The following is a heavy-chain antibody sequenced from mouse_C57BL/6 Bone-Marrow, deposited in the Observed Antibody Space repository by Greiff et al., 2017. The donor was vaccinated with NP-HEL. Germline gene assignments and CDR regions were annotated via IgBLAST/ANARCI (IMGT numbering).Heavy chain of an antibody. CDR1: GFPFSSYA. D-gene: IGHD1-1*01. CDR3: ARDFNDGSGGDY. Sequence: EVQRVASGGGLVKPGGSLKLSCAASGFPFSSYAMSWVRQTPEKRLEWVATISDGGSYTYYPDNVQGRFTISRDNAKNNLYLQMSHLKSEDTAMYYCARDFNDGSGGDYWGQGTTLTVSS. V-gene: IGHV5-4*01. CDR2: ISDGGSYT. J-gene: IGHJ2*01.